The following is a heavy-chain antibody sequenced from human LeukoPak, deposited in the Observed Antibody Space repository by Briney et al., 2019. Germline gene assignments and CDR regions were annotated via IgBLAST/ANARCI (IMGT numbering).Heavy chain of an antibody. Sequence: GASVKVSCKASGGTFSSYTISWVRPAPGQGLEWMGRIIPILGIANYAQKFQGRVTITADKSTSTAYRELSSLRSEDTAVYYCARAEPGYSYGLRDYWGQGTLVTVSS. J-gene: IGHJ4*02. CDR2: IIPILGIA. CDR3: ARAEPGYSYGLRDY. CDR1: GGTFSSYT. V-gene: IGHV1-69*02. D-gene: IGHD5-18*01.